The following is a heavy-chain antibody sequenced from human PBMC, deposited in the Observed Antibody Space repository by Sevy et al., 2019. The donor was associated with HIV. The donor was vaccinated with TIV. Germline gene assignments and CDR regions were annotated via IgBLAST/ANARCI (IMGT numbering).Heavy chain of an antibody. Sequence: ASVKVSCKASGGTFSSYAINWVPQAPGQGLEWMGGIIPIFGTANYAQKFQGRVTTTADESTSTAYMELSSLRSEDTAVYYCARSFDSEGAFDVWGQLTMVTVSS. CDR2: IIPIFGTA. CDR3: ARSFDSEGAFDV. J-gene: IGHJ3*01. V-gene: IGHV1-69*13. CDR1: GGTFSSYA.